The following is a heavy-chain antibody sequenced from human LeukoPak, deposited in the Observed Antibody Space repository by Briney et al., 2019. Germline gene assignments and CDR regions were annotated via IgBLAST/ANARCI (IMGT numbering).Heavy chain of an antibody. D-gene: IGHD3-22*01. Sequence: PGGSLRLSCAASGFTFDDYAMHWVRQAPGKGLEWVSGISWNSGSIGYADSVKGRFTISRDNAKNSLYLQMNSLRAEDMALYYCAKEITVYDSSGYHNYLDYWGQGTLVTVSS. J-gene: IGHJ4*02. CDR2: ISWNSGSI. V-gene: IGHV3-9*03. CDR1: GFTFDDYA. CDR3: AKEITVYDSSGYHNYLDY.